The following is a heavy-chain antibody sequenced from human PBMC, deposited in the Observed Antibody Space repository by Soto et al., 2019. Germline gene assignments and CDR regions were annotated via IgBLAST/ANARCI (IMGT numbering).Heavy chain of an antibody. CDR3: ARDSIRSGSPRGRSDS. D-gene: IGHD3-10*01. Sequence: QVQLVQSGAEVKKPGASVKVSCKASGYTFTSYAMHWVRHAPGQRLEWMGWINAGNGNTKNSQKFQGRVTISRDTAASTAYMELSSLRSEDTAVYYCARDSIRSGSPRGRSDSWGQGTLVTVSS. V-gene: IGHV1-3*01. J-gene: IGHJ5*01. CDR1: GYTFTSYA. CDR2: INAGNGNT.